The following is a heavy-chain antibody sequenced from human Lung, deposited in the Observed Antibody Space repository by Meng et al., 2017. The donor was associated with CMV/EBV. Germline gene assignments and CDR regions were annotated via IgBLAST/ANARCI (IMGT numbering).Heavy chain of an antibody. CDR2: IHYSGTT. J-gene: IGHJ4*02. CDR1: DGFTTSDDYY. CDR3: ARDSPGGYGYFDS. D-gene: IGHD5-12*01. Sequence: QGQRQEPGPGLVKPSQPLSLTCTVSDGFTTSDDYYWSWIRQPPGKGLEWIGYIHYSGTTYYNPSLKSRIAISLDTSKNQFSLNLNSVTAADAAVYYCARDSPGGYGYFDSWGQGTLVTVSS. V-gene: IGHV4-30-4*01.